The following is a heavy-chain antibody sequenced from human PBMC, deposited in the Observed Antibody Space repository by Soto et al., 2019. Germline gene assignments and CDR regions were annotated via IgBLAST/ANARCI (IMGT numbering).Heavy chain of an antibody. V-gene: IGHV6-1*01. J-gene: IGHJ4*02. Sequence: SQTLSLTCAISGDSVSSNSAAWNWIRQSPSRGLEWLGRTYYRSKWYNDYAVSVKRRITIKPDTSKNQFSLQLNSVTPEDTAVYYCAREEIEVAGTFGLGYWGQGTLVTVSS. CDR1: GDSVSSNSAA. CDR3: AREEIEVAGTFGLGY. D-gene: IGHD6-19*01. CDR2: TYYRSKWYN.